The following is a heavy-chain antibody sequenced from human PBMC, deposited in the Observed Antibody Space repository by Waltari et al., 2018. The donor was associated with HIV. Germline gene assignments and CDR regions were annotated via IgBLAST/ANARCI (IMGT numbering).Heavy chain of an antibody. V-gene: IGHV3-48*04. CDR2: ISTSSRPI. D-gene: IGHD3-22*01. J-gene: IGHJ4*02. CDR1: GFTFNTFG. CDR3: ARESYYYDSRGYPLAY. Sequence: DVQLEESGGGLVQPGGSLRLSCAASGFTFNTFGFNWVRQAPGKGLEWVSYISTSSRPIYYADSVKGRFTISRDDAKNSLYLEMNSLRADDTAVYYCARESYYYDSRGYPLAYWGQGILVTVSS.